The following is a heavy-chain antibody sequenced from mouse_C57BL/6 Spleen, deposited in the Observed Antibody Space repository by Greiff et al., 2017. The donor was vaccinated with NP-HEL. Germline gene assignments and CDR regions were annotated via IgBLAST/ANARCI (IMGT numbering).Heavy chain of an antibody. J-gene: IGHJ2*01. Sequence: VQLQQSGAELVKPGASVKISCKASGYAFSSYWMNWVKQRPGKGLEWIGQIYPGDGDTNYNGKFKGKATLTADKSSSTAYMQLSSLTSEDSAVYFCARKASGGYYDYWGQGTTLTVSS. V-gene: IGHV1-80*01. D-gene: IGHD2-3*01. CDR3: ARKASGGYYDY. CDR2: IYPGDGDT. CDR1: GYAFSSYW.